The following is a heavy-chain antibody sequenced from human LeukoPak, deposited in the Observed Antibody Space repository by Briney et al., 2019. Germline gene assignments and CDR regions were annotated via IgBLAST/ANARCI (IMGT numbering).Heavy chain of an antibody. CDR2: ISSSSSFI. Sequence: PGGSLRLSCAASGFTFSNYNMNWVRQAPGKGLEWVSSISSSSSFIYYADSVKGRFTISRDNAKSSLYLQMNSLRAEDTAVYYCARKEIGYYGMDVWGQGTTVTVSS. V-gene: IGHV3-21*06. CDR3: ARKEIGYYGMDV. D-gene: IGHD5-24*01. CDR1: GFTFSNYN. J-gene: IGHJ6*02.